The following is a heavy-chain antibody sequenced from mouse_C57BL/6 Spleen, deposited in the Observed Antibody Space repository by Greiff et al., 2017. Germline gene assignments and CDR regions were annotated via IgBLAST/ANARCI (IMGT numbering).Heavy chain of an antibody. CDR2: LDPEVGDT. CDR3: TTNPRAMDY. V-gene: IGHV14-1*01. Sequence: FQLQQSGAELVRPGASVKLSSTPSGFHIQAYYMHWVKQRPDQGLEWIGRLDPEVGDTESAPKFPGKATMTAETSSNTASLQLSSLTSEDTAVYYCTTNPRAMDYWGQGTSVTVSS. CDR1: GFHIQAYY. J-gene: IGHJ4*01.